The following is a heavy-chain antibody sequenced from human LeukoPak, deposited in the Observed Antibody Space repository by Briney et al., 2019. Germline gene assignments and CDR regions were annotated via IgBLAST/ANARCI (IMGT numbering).Heavy chain of an antibody. CDR2: IYPGDSDT. J-gene: IGHJ4*02. D-gene: IGHD3-22*01. V-gene: IGHV5-51*01. Sequence: GESLKISCKGSGYTFTNYWIAWVRQMPGKGLEWVGIIYPGDSDTRYSPSLQGQVTISADKSISTAHLQWSSLKASDTAMYYCARYSYRGYYYDSSGIDYWGQGTLVTVSS. CDR3: ARYSYRGYYYDSSGIDY. CDR1: GYTFTNYW.